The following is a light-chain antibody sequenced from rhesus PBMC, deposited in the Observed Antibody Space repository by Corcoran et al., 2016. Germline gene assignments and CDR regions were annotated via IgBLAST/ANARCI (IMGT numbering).Light chain of an antibody. CDR2: KAS. J-gene: IGKJ2*01. V-gene: IGKV1-21*01. CDR1: QGISSW. CDR3: LQFNSAPFT. Sequence: DIQMTQSPSSLSASVGDTVTITCRASQGISSWLAWYQQKPGKAPKLRTYKASRLQSGVPSRFSCSGSGTDFTLSITRLQPEDFAAYFCLQFNSAPFTFGPGTKVEIK.